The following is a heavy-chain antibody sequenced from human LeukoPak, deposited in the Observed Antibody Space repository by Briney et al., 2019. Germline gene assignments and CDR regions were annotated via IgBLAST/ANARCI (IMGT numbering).Heavy chain of an antibody. D-gene: IGHD3-16*02. Sequence: SVKVSCKASGGTFSSYAISWVRQAPGQGLEWMGGIIPIFGTANYAQKFQGRVTITADKPTSTAYMELSSLRSEDTAVYYCARADADYDYVWGSYRLDYWGQGTLVTVSS. V-gene: IGHV1-69*06. J-gene: IGHJ4*02. CDR2: IIPIFGTA. CDR1: GGTFSSYA. CDR3: ARADADYDYVWGSYRLDY.